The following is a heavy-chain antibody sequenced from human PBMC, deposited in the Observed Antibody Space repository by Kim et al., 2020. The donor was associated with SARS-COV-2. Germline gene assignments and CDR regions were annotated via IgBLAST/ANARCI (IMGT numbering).Heavy chain of an antibody. D-gene: IGHD7-27*01. CDR2: IKSKTDGGTT. Sequence: GGSLRLSCAASGFTFSNAWMSWVRQAPGKGLEWVGRIKSKTDGGTTDYAAPVKGRFTISRDDSKNTLYLQMNSLKTEDTAVYYCTTISPGDRYYYGMDVWGQGTTVTVSS. J-gene: IGHJ6*02. V-gene: IGHV3-15*01. CDR1: GFTFSNAW. CDR3: TTISPGDRYYYGMDV.